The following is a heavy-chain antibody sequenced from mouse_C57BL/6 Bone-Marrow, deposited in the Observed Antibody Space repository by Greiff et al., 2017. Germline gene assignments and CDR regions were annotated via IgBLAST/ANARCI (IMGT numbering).Heavy chain of an antibody. CDR2: INPSSGYT. V-gene: IGHV1-4*01. D-gene: IGHD2-1*01. J-gene: IGHJ3*01. Sequence: QVQLQQSGAELARPGASVKMSCKASGYTFTSYTMHWVKQRPGQGLEWIGYINPSSGYTKYNQKFKDKATLTADKSSSTAYMQLSSLTSEDSAVYYCARYGNYSWFAYGGQGTLVTVSA. CDR1: GYTFTSYT. CDR3: ARYGNYSWFAY.